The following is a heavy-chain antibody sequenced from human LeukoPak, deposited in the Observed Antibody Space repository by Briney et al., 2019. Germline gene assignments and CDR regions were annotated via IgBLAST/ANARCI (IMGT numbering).Heavy chain of an antibody. CDR3: ARVGVFSSSWLLH. J-gene: IGHJ4*02. CDR2: ISTRSTYI. CDR1: GFTFSSYS. D-gene: IGHD6-13*01. Sequence: GGSLRLSCAASGFTFSSYSMNWVRQAPGKGLEWVSSISTRSTYIYYADSVKGRFTISRDNAKNSLFLQMNSLRAEDTAVYYCARVGVFSSSWLLHWGQGTLVTVSS. V-gene: IGHV3-21*01.